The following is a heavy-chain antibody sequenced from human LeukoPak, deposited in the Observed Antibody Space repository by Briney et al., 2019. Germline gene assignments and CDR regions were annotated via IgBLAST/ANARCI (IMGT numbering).Heavy chain of an antibody. CDR2: ISGSGGST. D-gene: IGHD4-11*01. CDR1: GVTVSSNY. Sequence: GGSLRLSCAASGVTVSSNYMSGGCEAPGKGVECGSAISGSGGSTYYADSVKGRFTISRDNSKTTLYLQMNRLRAADTALYYCAKDQRGGLYSLDAFDIWGQGTMVTVPS. J-gene: IGHJ3*02. V-gene: IGHV3-23*01. CDR3: AKDQRGGLYSLDAFDI.